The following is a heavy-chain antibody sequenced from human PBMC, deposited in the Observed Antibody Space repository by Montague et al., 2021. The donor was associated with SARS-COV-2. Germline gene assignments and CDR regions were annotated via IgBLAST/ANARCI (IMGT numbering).Heavy chain of an antibody. CDR3: ARRPHYYDSSGYYYPGPQRYYFDY. CDR2: INHSGST. J-gene: IGHJ4*02. CDR1: GGSFSGYY. D-gene: IGHD3-22*01. V-gene: IGHV4-34*01. Sequence: SETLSLTCAVYGGSFSGYYWSWIRQPPGKGLEWIGEINHSGSTNYNPSLKSRVTISVDTPKNQFSLKLSSVTAADTAVHYCARRPHYYDSSGYYYPGPQRYYFDYWGQGTLVTVSS.